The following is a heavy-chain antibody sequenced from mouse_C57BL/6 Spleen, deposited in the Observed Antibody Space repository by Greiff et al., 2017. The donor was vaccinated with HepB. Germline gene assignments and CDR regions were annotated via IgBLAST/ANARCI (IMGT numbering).Heavy chain of an antibody. CDR2: IYPSDSET. CDR3: ARSNYGSSYYYAMDY. J-gene: IGHJ4*01. V-gene: IGHV1-61*01. D-gene: IGHD1-1*01. Sequence: QVHVKQPGAELVRPGSSVKLSCKASGYTFTSYWMDWVKQRPGQGLEWIGNIYPSDSETHYNQKFKDKATLTVDKSSSTAYMQLSSLTSEDSAVYYCARSNYGSSYYYAMDYWGQGTSVTVSS. CDR1: GYTFTSYW.